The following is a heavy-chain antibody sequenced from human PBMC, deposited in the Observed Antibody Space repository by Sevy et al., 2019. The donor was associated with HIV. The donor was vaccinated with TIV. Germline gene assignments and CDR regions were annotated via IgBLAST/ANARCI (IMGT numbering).Heavy chain of an antibody. CDR1: GYTFTSYG. D-gene: IGHD3-22*01. CDR3: ARDPPTRSYYDSSLDY. V-gene: IGHV1-18*01. J-gene: IGHJ4*02. CDR2: ISAYNGNT. Sequence: ASVKVSCKASGYTFTSYGISWVRQAPGQGLEWMGWISAYNGNTNYAQKLQGRVTMTTDTSTRTAYMELGSLRSDDTAVYYCARDPPTRSYYDSSLDYWGQGTLVTVSS.